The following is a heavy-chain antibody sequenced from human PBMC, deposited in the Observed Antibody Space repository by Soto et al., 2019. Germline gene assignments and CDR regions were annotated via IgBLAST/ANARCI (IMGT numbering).Heavy chain of an antibody. J-gene: IGHJ5*02. CDR3: ARAYSSGPPSA. D-gene: IGHD6-19*01. Sequence: SETLSLPCTVSGGSNSSDYWSWIRQPPGKGLEWIGYIYYSGSTNYNPSLKSRVTISVDTSKNQFSLQLSSVTAADTAVYYCARAYSSGPPSAWGQGTLVTVAS. CDR1: GGSNSSDY. V-gene: IGHV4-59*01. CDR2: IYYSGST.